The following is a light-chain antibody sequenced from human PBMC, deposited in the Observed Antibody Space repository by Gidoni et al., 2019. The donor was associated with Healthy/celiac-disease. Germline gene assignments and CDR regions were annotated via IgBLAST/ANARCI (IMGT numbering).Light chain of an antibody. CDR1: ALPKQY. CDR3: QSADSSGIL. V-gene: IGLV3-25*03. CDR2: KDS. Sequence: SYELTQPPSVSVSPGQTARITCSGDALPKQYAYWYQQKPGQAPVLVIYKDSERPSGIPERFSGSSSGTTATLTISGVQAEDEADYYCQSADSSGILFGGGTKLTV. J-gene: IGLJ2*01.